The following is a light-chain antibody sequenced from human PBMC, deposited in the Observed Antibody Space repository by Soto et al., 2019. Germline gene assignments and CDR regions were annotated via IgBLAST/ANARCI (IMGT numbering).Light chain of an antibody. Sequence: DIQMTQSPSSLSASVGDRVTLTCRASQDISQYLAWYQQRPGKVPKLLIYYASTLQSGVPSRFSGSGSGTEFTLTISSLQPEDVATCYCLMYTKDAPGTFGQGTKVDIK. V-gene: IGKV1-27*01. CDR3: LMYTKDAPGT. J-gene: IGKJ1*01. CDR1: QDISQY. CDR2: YAS.